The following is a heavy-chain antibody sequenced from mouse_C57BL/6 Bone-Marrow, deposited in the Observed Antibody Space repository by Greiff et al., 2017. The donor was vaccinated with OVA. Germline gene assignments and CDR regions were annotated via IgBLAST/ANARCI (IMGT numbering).Heavy chain of an antibody. CDR1: GFSLTSYA. J-gene: IGHJ2*01. Sequence: VKVVESGPGLVAPSQSLSITCTVSGFSLTSYAISWVRQPPGKGLEWLGVIWTGGGTNYNSALKSRLSISKDNSKSQVFLKMNSLQTDDTARYYCARSPLYYDYGLFDYWGQGTTLTVSS. D-gene: IGHD2-4*01. CDR3: ARSPLYYDYGLFDY. V-gene: IGHV2-9-1*01. CDR2: IWTGGGT.